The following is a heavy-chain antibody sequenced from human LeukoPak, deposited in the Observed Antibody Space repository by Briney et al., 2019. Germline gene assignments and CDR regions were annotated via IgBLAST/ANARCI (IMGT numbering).Heavy chain of an antibody. CDR3: ARERTHYYDSSGYYSGPGLIDY. CDR2: IYYSGST. V-gene: IGHV4-59*01. Sequence: SETLSLTCTVSGGSISSYYWSWIRQPPGKGLEWIGYIYYSGSTNYNPSLKSRVTISVDTSKNQFSLKLSSVTAADTAVYYCARERTHYYDSSGYYSGPGLIDYWGQGTPVTVSS. D-gene: IGHD3-22*01. CDR1: GGSISSYY. J-gene: IGHJ4*02.